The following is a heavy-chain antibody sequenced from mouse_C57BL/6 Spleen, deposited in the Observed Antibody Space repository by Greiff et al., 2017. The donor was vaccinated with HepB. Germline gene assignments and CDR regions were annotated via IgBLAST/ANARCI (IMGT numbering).Heavy chain of an antibody. V-gene: IGHV1-26*01. J-gene: IGHJ4*01. Sequence: VQLQQSGPELVKPGASVKISCKASGYTFTDYYMNWVKQSHGKSLEWIGDINPNNGGTSYNQKFKGKATLTVDKSSSTAYMELRSLTSEDSAVYYCARSGAGRDYAMDYWGQGTSVTVSS. CDR1: GYTFTDYY. CDR3: ARSGAGRDYAMDY. CDR2: INPNNGGT. D-gene: IGHD3-1*01.